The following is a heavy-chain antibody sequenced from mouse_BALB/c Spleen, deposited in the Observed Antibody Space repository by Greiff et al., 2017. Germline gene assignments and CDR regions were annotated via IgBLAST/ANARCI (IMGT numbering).Heavy chain of an antibody. V-gene: IGHV5-6-5*01. Sequence: EVLLVESGGGLVKPGGSLKLSCAASGFTFSSYAMSWVRQTPEKRLEWVASISSGGSTYYPDSVKGRFTISRDNARNILYLQMSSLRSEDTAMYYCARASMITTRGWDYWGQGTTLTVSS. CDR1: GFTFSSYA. CDR3: ARASMITTRGWDY. D-gene: IGHD2-4*01. J-gene: IGHJ2*01. CDR2: ISSGGST.